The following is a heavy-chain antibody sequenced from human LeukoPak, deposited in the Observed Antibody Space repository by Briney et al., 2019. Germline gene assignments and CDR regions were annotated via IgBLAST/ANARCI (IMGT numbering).Heavy chain of an antibody. D-gene: IGHD2-2*01. Sequence: PSETLSLTYSVSGGSLTNYYWSWIRQSAGQGLEWIGRIYSSGTSSYNPSLKSRVIMSIDTSKSQLSLKLSSVTVADTALYFCARSRTHGLDVWGPGTTVSVS. CDR2: IYSSGTS. CDR3: ARSRTHGLDV. J-gene: IGHJ6*02. V-gene: IGHV4-4*07. CDR1: GGSLTNYY.